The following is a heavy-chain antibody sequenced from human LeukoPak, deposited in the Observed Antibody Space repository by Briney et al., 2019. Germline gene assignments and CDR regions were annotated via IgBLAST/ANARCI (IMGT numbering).Heavy chain of an antibody. CDR1: GFSFRNTW. J-gene: IGHJ5*02. V-gene: IGHV3-7*01. CDR2: IKKDETEI. Sequence: GGALRLSCTTSGFSFRNTWMSWVRQAPGKGLEWVANIKKDETEIYYADSVKGRFTISRDNAKRSLYLQMNVLRAANTAVYYCATLNWDDGEVSGFDHWGRGIMVTVSS. CDR3: ATLNWDDGEVSGFDH. D-gene: IGHD1-26*01.